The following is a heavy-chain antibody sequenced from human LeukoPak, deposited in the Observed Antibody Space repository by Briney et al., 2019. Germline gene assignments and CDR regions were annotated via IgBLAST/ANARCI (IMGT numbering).Heavy chain of an antibody. Sequence: TSETLSLTCTVSGGSISSGDYYWSWLRQPPGTGLEWMGYIYYTGSTSYNPSLKSRVSMSVDTSKNHFSLKLSSVPAADTAVYYCARGDAAMVDYWGQGTLVTVSS. D-gene: IGHD5-18*01. CDR1: GGSISSGDYY. CDR2: IYYTGST. CDR3: ARGDAAMVDY. J-gene: IGHJ4*02. V-gene: IGHV4-30-4*01.